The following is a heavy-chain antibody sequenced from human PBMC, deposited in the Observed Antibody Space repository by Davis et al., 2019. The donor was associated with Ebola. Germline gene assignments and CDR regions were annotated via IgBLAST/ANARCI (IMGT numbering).Heavy chain of an antibody. J-gene: IGHJ4*02. CDR2: IYYSGST. CDR3: ARALYSSGWYLGY. V-gene: IGHV4-31*03. D-gene: IGHD6-19*01. Sequence: PSETLSLTCTVSGGSISSGGYYWSWIRQHPGKGLEWIGYIYYSGSTYYNPSLKSRVTISVDTSKNQFSLKLSSVTAADTAVYYCARALYSSGWYLGYWGQGTLVTVSS. CDR1: GGSISSGGYY.